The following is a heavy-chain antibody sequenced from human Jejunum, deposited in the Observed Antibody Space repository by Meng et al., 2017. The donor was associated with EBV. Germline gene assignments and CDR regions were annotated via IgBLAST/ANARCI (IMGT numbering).Heavy chain of an antibody. V-gene: IGHV1-46*01. CDR2: INPNGDSS. CDR3: ARDVSDSSKAWWLDT. D-gene: IGHD3-22*01. Sequence: QGQGVEARTEVKKPGSSLKVPCKATGYTFTSHFMHWVRQAPGQGLEWIGVINPNGDSSIYAQKFQDRVTLTRDLPTNTDYMELTSLGSEDTATYYCARDVSDSSKAWWLDTWGQGTLVTVSS. CDR1: GYTFTSHF. J-gene: IGHJ5*02.